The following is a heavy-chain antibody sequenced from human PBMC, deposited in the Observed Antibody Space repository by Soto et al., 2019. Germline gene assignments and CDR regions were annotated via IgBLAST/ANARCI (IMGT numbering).Heavy chain of an antibody. CDR1: GYTFSSYD. V-gene: IGHV1-18*01. CDR2: LSAYNGNT. CDR3: ARVEYYGSGSYSY. D-gene: IGHD3-10*01. J-gene: IGHJ4*02. Sequence: QVQLVQSGAEVRKPGASVKVSCKASGYTFSSYDISWVRQAPGQGLEWMGWLSAYNGNTKYAQKLQGRVTMTTDTSTSTACMELRSLRFDDTAVYYCARVEYYGSGSYSYWGQGTLVTVSS.